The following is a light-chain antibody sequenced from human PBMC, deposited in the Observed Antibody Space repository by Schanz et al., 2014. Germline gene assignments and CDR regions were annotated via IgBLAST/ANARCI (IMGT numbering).Light chain of an antibody. V-gene: IGLV2-8*01. J-gene: IGLJ1*01. CDR3: SSNGGVNIYV. CDR1: SSDVGTSNL. Sequence: QSALTQPPSASGSPGQSITISCTGTSSDVGTSNLLSWYQQYPGKAPKLLIYDVTKWPSGVPDRFSGSKSGNTASLTVSGLQAEDEADYYCSSNGGVNIYVFGTGTKLTVL. CDR2: DVT.